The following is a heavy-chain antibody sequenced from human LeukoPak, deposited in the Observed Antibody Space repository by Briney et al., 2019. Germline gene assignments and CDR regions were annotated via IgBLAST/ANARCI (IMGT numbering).Heavy chain of an antibody. CDR2: ISSSGNTI. Sequence: GGSLRLSCAGSGFTFRNYWMHWVRQAPGKGLEWVSYISSSGNTIYYADSVKGRFTISRDDAKNSLFLQMNSLRAEDTAVYYCARERVLRTWGQGTLVTVSS. J-gene: IGHJ5*02. CDR1: GFTFRNYW. V-gene: IGHV3-48*04. CDR3: ARERVLRT. D-gene: IGHD4/OR15-4a*01.